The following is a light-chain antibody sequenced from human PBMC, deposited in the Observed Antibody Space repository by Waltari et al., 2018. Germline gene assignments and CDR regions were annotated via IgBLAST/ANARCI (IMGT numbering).Light chain of an antibody. J-gene: IGKJ1*01. Sequence: EILLTQSPATLSLSPGDRATLCCRASENVPSGHLAWYQQKPGQAPRLLLFGSSSGATGVPDRFSGSESGTDFTLTISRLEPEDVAVYYCQQYGSLPWTFGQGTKVEIK. V-gene: IGKV3-20*01. CDR2: GSS. CDR1: ENVPSGH. CDR3: QQYGSLPWT.